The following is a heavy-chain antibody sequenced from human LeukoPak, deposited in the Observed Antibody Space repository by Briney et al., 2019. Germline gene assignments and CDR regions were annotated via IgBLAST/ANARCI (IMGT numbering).Heavy chain of an antibody. CDR2: INHSGST. CDR1: GGSFSGYY. J-gene: IGHJ4*02. V-gene: IGHV4-34*01. Sequence: SETLSLTCAVYGGSFSGYYWSWIRQPPGKGLEWIGEINHSGSTNYNPSLKSRVTISVDTSKYQFSLKLSSVTAADTAVYYCARHPHYGSSWYWGQGTLVTVSS. CDR3: ARHPHYGSSWY. D-gene: IGHD6-13*01.